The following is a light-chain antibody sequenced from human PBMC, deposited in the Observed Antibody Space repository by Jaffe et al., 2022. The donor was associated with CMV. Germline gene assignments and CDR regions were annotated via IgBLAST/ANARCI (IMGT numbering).Light chain of an antibody. V-gene: IGLV3-1*01. CDR3: QAWDSSTAYVV. CDR1: KLGDKY. J-gene: IGLJ2*01. CDR2: QDN. Sequence: YELTQPPSVSVSPGQTASIPCSADKLGDKYVSWYQQKPGQSPVMVIYQDNRRPSGIPERFSGSNSGNTATLTVSGTQAMDEADYYCQAWDSSTAYVVFGGGTKLTVL.